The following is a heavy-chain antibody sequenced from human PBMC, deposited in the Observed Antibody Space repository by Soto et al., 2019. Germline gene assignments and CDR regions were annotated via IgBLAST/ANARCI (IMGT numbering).Heavy chain of an antibody. CDR1: GGSISSYY. J-gene: IGHJ5*02. CDR3: ARVRGQWLVRWWFDP. V-gene: IGHV4-59*01. D-gene: IGHD6-19*01. CDR2: IYYSGST. Sequence: LSLTCTVSGGSISSYYWSWIRQPPGKGLEWIGYIYYSGSTNYNPSLKSRVTISVDTSKNQFSLKLSSVTAADTAVYYCARVRGQWLVRWWFDPWGQGTLVTVSS.